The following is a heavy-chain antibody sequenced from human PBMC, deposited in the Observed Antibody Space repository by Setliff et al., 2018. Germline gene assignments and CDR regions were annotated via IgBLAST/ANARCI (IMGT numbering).Heavy chain of an antibody. CDR2: TIPMFGTT. J-gene: IGHJ6*03. D-gene: IGHD5-12*01. CDR3: VREGVDRGSSTDYRYYMDV. CDR1: GATFSSYG. Sequence: GASVKVSCKASGATFSSYGISWVRQAPGQGLEWMGGTIPMFGTTEYAQKFQGRLTIITDESTNTAFMQLSSLRSDDTAVYYCVREGVDRGSSTDYRYYMDVWGKGTTVTVSS. V-gene: IGHV1-69*05.